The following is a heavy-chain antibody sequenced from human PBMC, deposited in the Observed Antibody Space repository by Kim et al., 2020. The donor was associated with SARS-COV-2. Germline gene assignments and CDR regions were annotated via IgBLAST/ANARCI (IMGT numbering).Heavy chain of an antibody. CDR3: ARGGPYVSSRAFDI. CDR1: GFTVTGNY. Sequence: GGSLRRSCAASGFTVTGNYMNWVRQAPGKGLEWLSVIYGGGSTYYADSVKDRFTISRDNSKNTLYLQMDSLRAEDTAVYYCARGGPYVSSRAFDIWGQGT. D-gene: IGHD6-6*01. J-gene: IGHJ3*02. V-gene: IGHV3-66*01. CDR2: IYGGGST.